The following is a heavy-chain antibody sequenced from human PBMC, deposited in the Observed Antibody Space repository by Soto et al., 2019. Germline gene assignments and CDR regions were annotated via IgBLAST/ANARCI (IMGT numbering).Heavy chain of an antibody. CDR3: AKAYRGPLDV. J-gene: IGHJ3*01. CDR1: GFTFSSYD. V-gene: IGHV3-30*18. Sequence: GGSLRLSCAASGFTFSSYDLHCVRQAPGKGLEWVALISYDGSRKYYADSVKGLFTISRDHSKNTLYLQLNSLRAEDTAVYNCAKAYRGPLDVWGQGTMVTVSS. CDR2: ISYDGSRK. D-gene: IGHD5-12*01.